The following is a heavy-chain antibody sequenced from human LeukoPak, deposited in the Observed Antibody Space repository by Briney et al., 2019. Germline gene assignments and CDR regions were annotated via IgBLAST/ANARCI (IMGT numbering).Heavy chain of an antibody. V-gene: IGHV4-59*08. Sequence: KSSETLSLTCSVSGASMNSHYWSWIRQPPGKGLEWIGYISYTGRTSYNPSLKSRLTISGDASKNQFSLSLTSVTAADTAVYYCSRLRSNSWSSYYFDYWGQGAHVAVSP. D-gene: IGHD2-2*01. CDR1: GASMNSHY. CDR3: SRLRSNSWSSYYFDY. J-gene: IGHJ4*02. CDR2: ISYTGRT.